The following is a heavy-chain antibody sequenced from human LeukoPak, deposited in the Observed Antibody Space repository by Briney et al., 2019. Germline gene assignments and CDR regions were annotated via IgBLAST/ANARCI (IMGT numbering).Heavy chain of an antibody. CDR1: GGSISTYY. D-gene: IGHD6-13*01. J-gene: IGHJ5*02. Sequence: PSETLTLTCTVSGGSISTYYWSWIRQPPGKGLEWIGHIFYTGSTNYNPSLKSRVTISVDTSKNQFSLKLSSVTAADTAVYYCARDGYLYSWFDPWGQGTLVTVSS. V-gene: IGHV4-59*01. CDR2: IFYTGST. CDR3: ARDGYLYSWFDP.